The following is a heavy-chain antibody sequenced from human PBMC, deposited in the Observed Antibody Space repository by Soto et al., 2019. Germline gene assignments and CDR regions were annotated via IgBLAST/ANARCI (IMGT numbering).Heavy chain of an antibody. CDR1: GYTFSGYG. CDR3: ARSSSDYGDDGLSLGY. CDR2: LSTYNGNT. J-gene: IGHJ4*02. V-gene: IGHV1-18*01. D-gene: IGHD4-17*01. Sequence: QVQLVQSGAEVKKPGASVTVSCKASGYTFSGYGINWVRQAPGQGLAWMGWLSTYNGNTTYAQKFQGTVTMTTDTSTSTAHMELRSLRSDDTAVYFCARSSSDYGDDGLSLGYWGQGTLVTVSS.